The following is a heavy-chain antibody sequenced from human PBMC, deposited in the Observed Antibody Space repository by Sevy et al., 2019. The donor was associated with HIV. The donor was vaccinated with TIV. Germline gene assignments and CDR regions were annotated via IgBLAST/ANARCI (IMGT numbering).Heavy chain of an antibody. Sequence: ASVKVSCKASGYTFTGYYMHWVRQAPGQGLEWMGWINRNSGGTNYAQKFQGRVTMTRDTSISTAYMELSRLRSDDTVVYYCARGGITIFGVVTINWFDPWGQGTLVTVSS. J-gene: IGHJ5*02. CDR3: ARGGITIFGVVTINWFDP. CDR1: GYTFTGYY. CDR2: INRNSGGT. D-gene: IGHD3-3*01. V-gene: IGHV1-2*02.